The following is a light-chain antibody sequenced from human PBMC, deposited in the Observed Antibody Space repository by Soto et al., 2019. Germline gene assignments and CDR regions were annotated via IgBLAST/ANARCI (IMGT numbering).Light chain of an antibody. CDR1: NSEVGGYNY. J-gene: IGLJ1*01. CDR3: SSYTGSSTRLYV. Sequence: QSVLTQPASVSGSPGQSITISCTGNNSEVGGYNYVSWYQQHPGKATKLMIYDVYNRPSGISVRFSGSKSGNTASLTISGLQAEDEGDYYCSSYTGSSTRLYVFGTGTKVTVL. V-gene: IGLV2-14*03. CDR2: DVY.